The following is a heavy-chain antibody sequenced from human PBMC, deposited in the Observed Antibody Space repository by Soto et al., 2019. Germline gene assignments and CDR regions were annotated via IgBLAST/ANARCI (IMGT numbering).Heavy chain of an antibody. Sequence: SETLSLTCTVSGGSISSSSYYWGWIRQPPGKGLEWIGSIYYSGSTYYNPSLKSRVTISVDTSKNQFSLKLSSVTAADTAVYYCARLSDYSNPLYYYYGMDVWGQGTTVTVSS. CDR1: GGSISSSSYY. V-gene: IGHV4-39*01. CDR3: ARLSDYSNPLYYYYGMDV. D-gene: IGHD4-4*01. J-gene: IGHJ6*02. CDR2: IYYSGST.